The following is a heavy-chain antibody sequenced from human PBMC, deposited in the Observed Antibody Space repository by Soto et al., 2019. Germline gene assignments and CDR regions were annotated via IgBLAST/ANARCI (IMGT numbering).Heavy chain of an antibody. J-gene: IGHJ4*02. D-gene: IGHD1-1*01. V-gene: IGHV3-21*01. CDR3: ARGLRYNYDPTDLHFDY. Sequence: EVQLVESGGSLVKRGGSLRLSCAASGFTFSSYSMTWVRQAPGKGPEWVPCISSGGSDTYYADSVKGRFTISRDNAKNSLYLQMDSLTAEDTAIYYCARGLRYNYDPTDLHFDYWGQGTLVTVSS. CDR2: ISSGGSDT. CDR1: GFTFSSYS.